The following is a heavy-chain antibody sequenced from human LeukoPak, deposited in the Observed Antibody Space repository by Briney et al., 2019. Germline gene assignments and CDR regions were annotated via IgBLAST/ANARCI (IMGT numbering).Heavy chain of an antibody. CDR1: GGSIGSYY. Sequence: SETLSLTCTVSGGSIGSYYWSWIRQPAGKGLEWIGRIYTSGSTNYNPSLKSRVTMSVDTSKNQFSLKLSSVTAADTAVYYCARLDYYDSSGTNWYFDLWGRGTLVTVSS. CDR3: ARLDYYDSSGTNWYFDL. V-gene: IGHV4-4*07. D-gene: IGHD3-22*01. J-gene: IGHJ2*01. CDR2: IYTSGST.